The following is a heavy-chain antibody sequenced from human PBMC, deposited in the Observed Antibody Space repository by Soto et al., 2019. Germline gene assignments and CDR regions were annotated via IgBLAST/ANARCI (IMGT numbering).Heavy chain of an antibody. CDR1: GYTFTSYD. CDR3: ARAREYYYGMDV. V-gene: IGHV1-8*01. Sequence: QVQLVQSGAEVKKPGASVKVSCKASGYTFTSYDINWVRQATGQGLEWMGWMNPNSGNTGYAQKLKGRXTMTRNTSISTAYMELSSLRSEDTAVYYCARAREYYYGMDVWGQGTTVTVSS. CDR2: MNPNSGNT. J-gene: IGHJ6*02.